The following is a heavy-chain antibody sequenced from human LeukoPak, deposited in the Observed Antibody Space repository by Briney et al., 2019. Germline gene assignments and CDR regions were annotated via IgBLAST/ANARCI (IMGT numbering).Heavy chain of an antibody. D-gene: IGHD3-22*01. Sequence: PSGTLSLTCAVYGGSFSGYYWSWIRQPPGKGLEWIGEINHSGSTNYNPSLKSRVTISVDTSKNQFSLKLSSVTAADTAVYYCARRPPYYYDSSGYYLRRAFDIWGQGTMVTVSS. CDR3: ARRPPYYYDSSGYYLRRAFDI. CDR2: INHSGST. V-gene: IGHV4-34*01. CDR1: GGSFSGYY. J-gene: IGHJ3*02.